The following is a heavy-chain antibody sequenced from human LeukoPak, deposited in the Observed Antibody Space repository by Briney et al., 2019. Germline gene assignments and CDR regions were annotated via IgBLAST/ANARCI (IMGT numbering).Heavy chain of an antibody. D-gene: IGHD3-10*01. CDR2: ISDSAINT. V-gene: IGHV3-11*01. J-gene: IGHJ6*02. CDR3: AAYYGSGSVNYYRGMDI. CDR1: EFTFSDYY. Sequence: PGGSLRLSCEASEFTFSDYYMSWIRQAPGKGLEWISYISDSAINTHYADSVKGRFIISRDNAKKLLVLEMKSLRSEDTAVYYCAAYYGSGSVNYYRGMDIWGQGTTVTVSS.